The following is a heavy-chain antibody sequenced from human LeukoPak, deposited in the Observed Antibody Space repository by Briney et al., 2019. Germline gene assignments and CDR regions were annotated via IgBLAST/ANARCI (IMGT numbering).Heavy chain of an antibody. Sequence: GGSLRLSCAASGFTFSTYGMHCVRQAPGKGLEWVAVISHDGSDKYYRDSVRGRFTISRDNSRNTLYLQMNSLRAEDTAVYHCAKSGCSSISCYVNYWGQGTLVTVSS. D-gene: IGHD2-2*01. CDR1: GFTFSTYG. V-gene: IGHV3-30*18. CDR3: AKSGCSSISCYVNY. CDR2: ISHDGSDK. J-gene: IGHJ4*02.